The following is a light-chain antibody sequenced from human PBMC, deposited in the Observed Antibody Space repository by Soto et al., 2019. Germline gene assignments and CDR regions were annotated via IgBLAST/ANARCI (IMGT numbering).Light chain of an antibody. J-gene: IGKJ1*01. CDR2: AAS. CDR1: QSISLF. Sequence: DIQMTQSPSSLSASVGDTVTITCRASQSISLFLNWYQQKPGKAPKLLIYAASSLQSGAPSRFSGNGSGTDFTLTISSLQPEDFATYYCHQTDSIPETFGQGTKVEIK. V-gene: IGKV1-39*01. CDR3: HQTDSIPET.